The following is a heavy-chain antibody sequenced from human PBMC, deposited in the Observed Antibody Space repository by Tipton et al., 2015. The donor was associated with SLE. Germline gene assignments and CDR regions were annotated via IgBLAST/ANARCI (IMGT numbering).Heavy chain of an antibody. Sequence: TLSLTCAVSGYSINSGYYWGWIRQPPGKGLEWIGYIYYSGSTNYNPSLKSRVTISVDTSKNQFSLKLTSVTAADTAVYYCARQDSGNYYPFDYWGQGTLVTVSS. V-gene: IGHV4-38-2*01. J-gene: IGHJ4*02. CDR2: IYYSGST. CDR3: ARQDSGNYYPFDY. CDR1: GYSINSGYY. D-gene: IGHD1-26*01.